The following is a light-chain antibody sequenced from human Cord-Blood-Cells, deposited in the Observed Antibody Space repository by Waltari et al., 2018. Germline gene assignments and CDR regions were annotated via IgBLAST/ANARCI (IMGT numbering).Light chain of an antibody. CDR3: QQSYSTPWT. CDR1: QSISSY. Sequence: DIQMTQSPSSLSASVGDRVTITCRASQSISSYLNWYQQKPGKAPKLLIYAASSLQSGVPSRFNGSGSGTDFTLTISSLQPEDFATYYCQQSYSTPWTFGQGTKVEMK. V-gene: IGKV1-39*01. J-gene: IGKJ1*01. CDR2: AAS.